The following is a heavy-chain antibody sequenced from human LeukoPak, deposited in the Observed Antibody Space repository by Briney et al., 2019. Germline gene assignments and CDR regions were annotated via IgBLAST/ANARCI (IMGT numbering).Heavy chain of an antibody. CDR1: GFTFSSYG. J-gene: IGHJ4*02. CDR3: AKDSQTTVPPDY. V-gene: IGHV3-48*01. D-gene: IGHD4-17*01. CDR2: ISSSSSTI. Sequence: GGSLRLSCAASGFTFSSYGMNWVRQAPGKGLEWVSYISSSSSTINYADSVRGRFTISRDNGKNSLYLQMNSLRAEDTAVYYCAKDSQTTVPPDYWGQGTLVTVSS.